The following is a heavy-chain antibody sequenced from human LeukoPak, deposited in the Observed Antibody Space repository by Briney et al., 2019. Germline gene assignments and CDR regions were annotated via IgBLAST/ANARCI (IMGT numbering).Heavy chain of an antibody. V-gene: IGHV3-23*01. J-gene: IGHJ4*02. D-gene: IGHD6-19*01. Sequence: GGSLRLSCEASGFTFSSYAIRWVRQAPGTGLEWVSSIPGSGGATYYADSVRGRFSISRDSSKNTVYLQMNSLRDEDTAVYYCARGVGSGWYLSPDYWGQGTLVTVSS. CDR3: ARGVGSGWYLSPDY. CDR1: GFTFSSYA. CDR2: IPGSGGAT.